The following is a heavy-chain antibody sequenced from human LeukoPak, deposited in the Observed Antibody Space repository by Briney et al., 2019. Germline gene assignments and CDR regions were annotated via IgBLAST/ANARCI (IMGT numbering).Heavy chain of an antibody. CDR3: ARHSPTDFFDY. V-gene: IGHV4-59*01. Sequence: PSETLSLTCTVSGGSISTYYWSWIRQPPGKGLEWIGYVYYSGNTNYSPSLKSRVTISIDTSKDEFSLMMYPVTAADTAIYYCARHSPTDFFDYWGQGTLVTVSS. J-gene: IGHJ4*02. CDR1: GGSISTYY. CDR2: VYYSGNT. D-gene: IGHD2-21*01.